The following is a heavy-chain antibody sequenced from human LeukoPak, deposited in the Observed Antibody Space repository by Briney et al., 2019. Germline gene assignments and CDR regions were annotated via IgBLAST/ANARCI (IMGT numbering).Heavy chain of an antibody. J-gene: IGHJ4*02. D-gene: IGHD3-10*01. CDR1: GFTSRTYG. CDR3: ARQYYYGSGSPRALDY. CDR2: VSGSGGTK. V-gene: IGHV3-23*01. Sequence: GGSLRLSCTTSGFTSRTYGLSWVRQSPGKGLEWVASVSGSGGTKHYADSVKGRFTITRDHSKNTVDLQMYSLRADDTAVYYCARQYYYGSGSPRALDYWGQGTLVTVSS.